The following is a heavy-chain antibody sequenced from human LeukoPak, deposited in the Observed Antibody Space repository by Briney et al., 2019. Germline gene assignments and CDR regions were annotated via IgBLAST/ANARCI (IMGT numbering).Heavy chain of an antibody. CDR3: ARESQTNWNDPHSWFDP. D-gene: IGHD1-20*01. CDR2: IWYDGSNK. Sequence: GRSLRLSCAASGFTFSSYGMHWVRQAPGKGLEWVAVIWYDGSNKYYADSVMGRFTISRDNSKNTLYLQMNSLRAEDTAVYYCARESQTNWNDPHSWFDPWGQGTLVTVSS. J-gene: IGHJ5*02. CDR1: GFTFSSYG. V-gene: IGHV3-33*01.